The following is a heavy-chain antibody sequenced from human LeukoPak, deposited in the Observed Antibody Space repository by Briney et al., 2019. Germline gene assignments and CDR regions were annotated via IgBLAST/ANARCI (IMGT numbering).Heavy chain of an antibody. Sequence: GASVKVSCKASGGTFSSYAISWVRQAPGQGLEWMGRIIPILGIANYAQKFQGRVTITADKSTSTAYMELSSLRSEDTAVYYCASDFGYHAFDIWGQGTMVTVSS. CDR3: ASDFGYHAFDI. CDR2: IIPILGIA. D-gene: IGHD3-10*01. CDR1: GGTFSSYA. J-gene: IGHJ3*02. V-gene: IGHV1-69*04.